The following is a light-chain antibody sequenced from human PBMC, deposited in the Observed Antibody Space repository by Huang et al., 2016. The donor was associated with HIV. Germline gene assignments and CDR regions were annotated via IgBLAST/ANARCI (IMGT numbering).Light chain of an antibody. CDR3: QQSYNVPPT. V-gene: IGKV1-39*01. CDR2: AAS. J-gene: IGKJ4*01. Sequence: DIQMTQSPSSLSASVGDRVTISCRASQSISSYLNWYQQKPGKAPRLLIYAASTLESGVPSRFSGSGSGADFTLSISSLQPEDFAIYYCQQSYNVPPTFGGGTKVEIK. CDR1: QSISSY.